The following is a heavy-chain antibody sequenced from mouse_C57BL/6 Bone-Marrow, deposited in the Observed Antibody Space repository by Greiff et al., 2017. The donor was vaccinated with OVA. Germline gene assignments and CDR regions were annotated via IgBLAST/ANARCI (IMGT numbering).Heavy chain of an antibody. CDR2: INPNNGGT. J-gene: IGHJ3*01. CDR1: GYTFTDYY. Sequence: EVQLQQSGPELVKPGASVKISCKASGYTFTDYYMNWVKQSHGKSLEWIGDINPNNGGTSYNQKFKGKATLTVDKSSSTAYMELSSLTSEDSAVYYCARSARRGVAYWGQGTLVTVSA. D-gene: IGHD3-1*01. V-gene: IGHV1-26*01. CDR3: ARSARRGVAY.